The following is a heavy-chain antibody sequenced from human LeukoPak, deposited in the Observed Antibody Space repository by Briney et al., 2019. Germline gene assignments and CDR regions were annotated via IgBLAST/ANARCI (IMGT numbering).Heavy chain of an antibody. J-gene: IGHJ4*02. CDR1: GGSFSGYY. V-gene: IGHV4-59*01. CDR2: IYYSGST. D-gene: IGHD2-15*01. CDR3: ARGNVDCSGGSCYKYYFDY. Sequence: SETLSLTCAVYGGSFSGYYWSWFRQPPGKGLEWIGYIYYSGSTNYNPSLKSRVTILVDTSKNQFSLKLSSVTAADTAVYYCARGNVDCSGGSCYKYYFDYWGQGTLVTVSS.